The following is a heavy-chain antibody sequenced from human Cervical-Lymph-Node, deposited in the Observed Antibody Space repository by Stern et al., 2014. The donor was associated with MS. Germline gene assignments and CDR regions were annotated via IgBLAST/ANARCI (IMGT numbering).Heavy chain of an antibody. D-gene: IGHD6-13*01. CDR1: GGSISSYY. CDR2: IYYRGST. J-gene: IGHJ4*02. CDR3: AREALAAGGLDY. V-gene: IGHV4-59*01. Sequence: QVQLQESGPGLVKPSETLSLTCTVSGGSISSYYWSWIRQPPGKGLEWIGYIYYRGSTNYNPSLKSRVTISVDTSKNQFSLKLSSVTAADTAVYYCAREALAAGGLDYWGQGTLDTVSS.